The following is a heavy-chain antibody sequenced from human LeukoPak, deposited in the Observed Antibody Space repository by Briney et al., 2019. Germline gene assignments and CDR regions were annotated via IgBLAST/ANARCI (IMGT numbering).Heavy chain of an antibody. Sequence: GASVKVSCKASGYTFTVYYMHWVRQAPGQGLEWMGRINPNSGGTNYAQKFQGRVTMTRDTSISTAYMELSRLRSDDTAVYYCARTKYYDFWSGYYTRDNWFDPWGQGTLVTVSS. CDR3: ARTKYYDFWSGYYTRDNWFDP. CDR2: INPNSGGT. D-gene: IGHD3-3*01. J-gene: IGHJ5*02. CDR1: GYTFTVYY. V-gene: IGHV1-2*06.